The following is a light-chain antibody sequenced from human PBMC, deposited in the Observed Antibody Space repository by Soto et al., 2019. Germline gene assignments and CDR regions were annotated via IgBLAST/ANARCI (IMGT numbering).Light chain of an antibody. V-gene: IGKV1-33*01. CDR1: QGITNY. Sequence: DIQMTQSPSSLSASVGDRVAITCQARQGITNYLNWYQQKPGKAPKLLIYDASNLETGVPSRFSGSGSWTDFTFTISGLQPEDIGTYYWQHYDDLPLTVGGGTRVEIK. CDR2: DAS. J-gene: IGKJ4*01. CDR3: QHYDDLPLT.